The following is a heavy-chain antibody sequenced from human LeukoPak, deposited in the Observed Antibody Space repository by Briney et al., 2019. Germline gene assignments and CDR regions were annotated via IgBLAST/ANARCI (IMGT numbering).Heavy chain of an antibody. CDR3: ARLTRPVQWLDH. CDR1: GGSISSYY. CDR2: IYYSGGT. V-gene: IGHV4-59*01. D-gene: IGHD6-19*01. J-gene: IGHJ4*02. Sequence: SETLSLTCTVSGGSISSYYWSWIRQPPGKGLEWIGYIYYSGGTNYNPSLKSRVTISVDTSKNQFSLKLSSVTAADTAVYYCARLTRPVQWLDHWGQGTLVTVSS.